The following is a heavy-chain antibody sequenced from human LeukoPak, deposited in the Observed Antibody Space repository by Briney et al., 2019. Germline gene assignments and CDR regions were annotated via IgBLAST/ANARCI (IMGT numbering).Heavy chain of an antibody. J-gene: IGHJ5*02. CDR2: IYYSGRT. CDR1: GDSITGYY. Sequence: PSETLSLTCTVSGDSITGYYWSWIRQPPGKGLEWIGYIYYSGRTNYNPSLKSRVTMSVDTSNNQFSLNLRSVTAADTAVYYCARTSFDFWSGRNWFDPWGQGTLVIVSS. CDR3: ARTSFDFWSGRNWFDP. D-gene: IGHD3-3*01. V-gene: IGHV4-59*08.